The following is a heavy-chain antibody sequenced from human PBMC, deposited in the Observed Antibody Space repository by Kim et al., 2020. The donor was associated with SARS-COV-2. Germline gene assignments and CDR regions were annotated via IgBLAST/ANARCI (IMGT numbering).Heavy chain of an antibody. CDR1: GFTFDDYA. CDR3: AKDFSEAGYYDRGAFDI. J-gene: IGHJ3*02. D-gene: IGHD3-22*01. V-gene: IGHV3-43*02. CDR2: ISGDGGST. Sequence: GGSLRLSCAASGFTFDDYAMHWVRQAPGKGLEWVSLISGDGGSTYYAASVKGRFTISRDNSKNSLYLQMNSLRTEDTALYYCAKDFSEAGYYDRGAFDIWGQGTRGTVSS.